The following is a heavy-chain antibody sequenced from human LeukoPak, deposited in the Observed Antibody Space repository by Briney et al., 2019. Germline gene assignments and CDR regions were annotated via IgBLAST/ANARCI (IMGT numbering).Heavy chain of an antibody. CDR1: GFTFDDYT. D-gene: IGHD4-17*01. J-gene: IGHJ4*02. V-gene: IGHV3-43*01. CDR3: AKSKTAVTTGYLDY. CDR2: ISWDGGST. Sequence: GGSLRLSCAASGFTFDDYTMHWVRQAPGKGLEWVSLISWDGGSTYYADSVKGRFTISRDNSKNSLYLQMNSVRTEDTALYYCAKSKTAVTTGYLDYWGQGTLVTVSS.